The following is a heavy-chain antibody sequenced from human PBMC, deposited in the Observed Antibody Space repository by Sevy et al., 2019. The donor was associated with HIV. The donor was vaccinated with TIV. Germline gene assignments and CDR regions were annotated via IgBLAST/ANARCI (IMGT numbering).Heavy chain of an antibody. V-gene: IGHV1-2*02. CDR2: INPNSGGT. D-gene: IGHD2-15*01. Sequence: ASVKVSCKASGYTFTGYYMHWVRQAPGQGLEWMGWINPNSGGTNYAQKFQGRVTMTRDTSISTAYMELSRLGSDDTAVYYCARSLSAYCSGGSCGSAFDYWGQGTLVTVSS. CDR1: GYTFTGYY. CDR3: ARSLSAYCSGGSCGSAFDY. J-gene: IGHJ4*02.